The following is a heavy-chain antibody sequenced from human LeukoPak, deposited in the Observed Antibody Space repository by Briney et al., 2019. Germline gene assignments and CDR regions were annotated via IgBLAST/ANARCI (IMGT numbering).Heavy chain of an antibody. D-gene: IGHD1-20*01. CDR2: ISAYNGNT. CDR1: GYTFTSYG. CDR3: AREGTRITGTTRLWFDP. Sequence: ASVKVSCKASGYTFTSYGISWVRQAPGQGLEWMGWISAYNGNTNYAQKLQGRVTMTTDTSTSTAYMELRSPRSDDTAVYYCAREGTRITGTTRLWFDPWGQGTLVTVSS. J-gene: IGHJ5*02. V-gene: IGHV1-18*01.